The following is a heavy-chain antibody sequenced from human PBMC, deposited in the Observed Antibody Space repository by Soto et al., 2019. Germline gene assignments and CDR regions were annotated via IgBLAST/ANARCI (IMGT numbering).Heavy chain of an antibody. CDR1: GFTFSSYA. Sequence: PEGSLRLSCAVSGFTFSSYAMSWVRQAPGKGLEWVSAISGSGVSTYYADSVKGRFTISRDNSKNTLYLQMNSLRAEDTAVYYCAKDLIPYPHWGQGTLVTVSS. V-gene: IGHV3-23*01. J-gene: IGHJ4*02. CDR3: AKDLIPYPH. CDR2: ISGSGVST. D-gene: IGHD2-8*01.